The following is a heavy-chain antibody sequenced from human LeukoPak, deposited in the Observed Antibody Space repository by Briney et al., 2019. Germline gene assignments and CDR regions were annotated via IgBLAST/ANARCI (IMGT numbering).Heavy chain of an antibody. D-gene: IGHD3-3*01. CDR3: AKALGGVRFLEWLYPDY. CDR2: ISGSGGST. J-gene: IGHJ4*02. Sequence: GGSLRLSCAASGFTFSSYAMGWVRQAPGKGLEWVSAISGSGGSTYYADSVKGRFTVSRDNSKNTLYLQMNSLRAEDTAIYYCAKALGGVRFLEWLYPDYWGQGTLVTVSS. CDR1: GFTFSSYA. V-gene: IGHV3-23*01.